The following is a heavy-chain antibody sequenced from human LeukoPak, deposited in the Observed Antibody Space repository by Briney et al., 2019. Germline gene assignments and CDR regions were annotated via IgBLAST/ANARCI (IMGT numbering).Heavy chain of an antibody. J-gene: IGHJ4*02. Sequence: SETPSLTCTVSGGTISSYYWNWIRQPPGKGLEWIEYILYSGRTKYNPSLKSRITISVDTSKNQFSLKLSSVTAADTAVYYCARSYSSGWAFDYWGQGTLVTVSS. CDR2: ILYSGRT. D-gene: IGHD6-19*01. V-gene: IGHV4-59*08. CDR1: GGTISSYY. CDR3: ARSYSSGWAFDY.